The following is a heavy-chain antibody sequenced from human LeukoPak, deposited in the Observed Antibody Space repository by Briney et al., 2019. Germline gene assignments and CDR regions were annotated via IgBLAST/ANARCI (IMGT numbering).Heavy chain of an antibody. D-gene: IGHD3-9*01. J-gene: IGHJ4*02. CDR3: ARDSDLTYNGILTGYLGTFDY. V-gene: IGHV3-30*04. CDR2: ISQDGSNK. Sequence: GGSLRLSCAASGFTFSTYVMRWVRHAPGKGLECVAFISQDGSNKYYADSVKGRVTISRDNSKNTLYLQMNSLRAEDTAVYYCARDSDLTYNGILTGYLGTFDYWGQGTLVTVSS. CDR1: GFTFSTYV.